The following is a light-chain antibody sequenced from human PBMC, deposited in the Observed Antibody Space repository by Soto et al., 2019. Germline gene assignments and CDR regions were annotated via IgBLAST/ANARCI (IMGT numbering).Light chain of an antibody. Sequence: EIVLTQSPGTLSLSPGERATLSCRASQSVNSIYLAWSHQKPGQAPRLLIYGASTRATGIPDRFSGSGSGADFTLTISRLEPEDFAVYYCQQFGSSRLTFGGGTKVEIK. CDR3: QQFGSSRLT. J-gene: IGKJ4*01. V-gene: IGKV3-20*01. CDR1: QSVNSIY. CDR2: GAS.